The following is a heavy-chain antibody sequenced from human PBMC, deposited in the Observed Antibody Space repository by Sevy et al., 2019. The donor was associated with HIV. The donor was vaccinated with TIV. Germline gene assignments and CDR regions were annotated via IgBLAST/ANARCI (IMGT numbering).Heavy chain of an antibody. J-gene: IGHJ4*02. CDR2: LSFGCGKI. CDR1: GFAFYEYS. CDR3: AREGCSRPHDY. V-gene: IGHV3-23*01. Sequence: GGSLRLSCAASGFAFYEYSMSWIRQAPGKGLEWVATLSFGCGKINYADSVKGRFTFSRDNSKNSFYLQMYNLRVEDTDLYYCAREGCSRPHDYWGQGTRVTVSS. D-gene: IGHD2-8*01.